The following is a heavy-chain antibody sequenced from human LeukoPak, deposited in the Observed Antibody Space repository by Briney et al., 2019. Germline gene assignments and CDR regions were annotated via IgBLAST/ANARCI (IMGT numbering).Heavy chain of an antibody. D-gene: IGHD2-2*02. V-gene: IGHV1-8*03. CDR1: GYTFTTYG. Sequence: ASVKVSCKASGYTFTTYGINWVRQATGQGLEWMGWMNPNSGNTGYAQKFQGRVTITRNTSISTAYMELSSLRSEDTAVYYCARGGASIVVVPAAIGVWFDPWGQGTLVTVSS. CDR2: MNPNSGNT. J-gene: IGHJ5*02. CDR3: ARGGASIVVVPAAIGVWFDP.